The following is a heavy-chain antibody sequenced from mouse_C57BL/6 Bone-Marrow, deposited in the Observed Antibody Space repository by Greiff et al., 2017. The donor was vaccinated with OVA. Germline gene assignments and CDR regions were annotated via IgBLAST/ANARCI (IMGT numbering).Heavy chain of an antibody. V-gene: IGHV1-53*01. CDR2: INPSNGGT. Sequence: VQLQQPGTELVKPGASVKLSCKASGYTFTSYWMHWVKQRPGQGLEWIGNINPSNGGTNYNEKFKSKATLTVDKSSSTASMQLSSLTSEYSAVYCWARFITTVEAIDYWGQGTTLTVSS. CDR3: ARFITTVEAIDY. J-gene: IGHJ2*01. D-gene: IGHD1-1*01. CDR1: GYTFTSYW.